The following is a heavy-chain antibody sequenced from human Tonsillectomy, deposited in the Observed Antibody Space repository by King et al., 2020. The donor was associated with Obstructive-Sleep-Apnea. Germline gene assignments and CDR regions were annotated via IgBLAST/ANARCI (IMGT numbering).Heavy chain of an antibody. D-gene: IGHD6-6*01. V-gene: IGHV3-33*01. CDR3: ARDPSSSFDY. CDR2: RWLDGSKK. Sequence: VQLVESGGGVVQPGRSMRLSCAESGYTLSSHGMQWGRKAPGKGLEWGAGRWLDGSKKYYADSVKGRFTISRDDSKNTLYLQMNSLRAEDTAMYYCARDPSSSFDYWGQGTLVIVSS. J-gene: IGHJ4*02. CDR1: GYTLSSHG.